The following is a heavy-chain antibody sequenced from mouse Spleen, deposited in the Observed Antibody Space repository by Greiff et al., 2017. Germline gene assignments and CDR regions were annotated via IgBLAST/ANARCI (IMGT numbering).Heavy chain of an antibody. CDR1: GYAFSSSW. V-gene: IGHV1-82*01. CDR2: IYPGDGDT. J-gene: IGHJ2*01. CDR3: ARGERGSAY. D-gene: IGHD1-1*02. Sequence: LQESGPELVKPGASVKISCKASGYAFSSSWMNWVKQRPGKGLEWIGRIYPGDGDTNYNGKFKGKATLTADKSSSTAYMQLSSLTSEDSAVYFCARGERGSAYWGQGTTLTVSS.